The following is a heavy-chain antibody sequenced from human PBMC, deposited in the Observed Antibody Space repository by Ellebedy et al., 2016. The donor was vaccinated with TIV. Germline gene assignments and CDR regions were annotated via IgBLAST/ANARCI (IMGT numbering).Heavy chain of an antibody. D-gene: IGHD1-26*01. J-gene: IGHJ4*02. V-gene: IGHV3-23*01. CDR1: GFTFSSYA. CDR3: AKMAIVGATHDFDY. CDR2: ISGSGGST. Sequence: GESLKISXAASGFTFSSYAMSWVRQAPGKGLEWVSAISGSGGSTYYADSVKGRFTISRDNSKNTLYLQMNSLRAEDTAVYYCAKMAIVGATHDFDYWGQGTLVTVSS.